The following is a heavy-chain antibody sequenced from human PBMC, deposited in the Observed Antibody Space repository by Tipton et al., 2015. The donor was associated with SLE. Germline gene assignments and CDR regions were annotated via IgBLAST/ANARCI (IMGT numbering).Heavy chain of an antibody. Sequence: TLSLTCTVSGGSISRSSNYWGWIRQPPGKGLEWIGCIYYSGGIYYNPSLKSRVTISVDTSKNQFSLKLSSVTAADTAVYYCARQGGRQWFDPWGQGTLVTVSS. CDR3: ARQGGRQWFDP. J-gene: IGHJ5*02. CDR2: IYYSGGI. CDR1: GGSISRSSNY. D-gene: IGHD3-16*01. V-gene: IGHV4-39*01.